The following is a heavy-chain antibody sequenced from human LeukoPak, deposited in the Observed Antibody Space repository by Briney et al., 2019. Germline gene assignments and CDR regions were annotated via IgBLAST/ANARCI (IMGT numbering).Heavy chain of an antibody. V-gene: IGHV4-38-2*01. CDR3: ARNILPSHYYYDSSVSRYSFDY. D-gene: IGHD3-22*01. CDR2: IYHSGST. J-gene: IGHJ4*02. Sequence: SETLSLTCAVSGYSISSGYYWGWIRQPPGKGLEWIGSIYHSGSTFYNPSLKSRVTISVDTSTNQLSLKLSSVTAADTAVYYCARNILPSHYYYDSSVSRYSFDYWGQGTLVTVSS. CDR1: GYSISSGYY.